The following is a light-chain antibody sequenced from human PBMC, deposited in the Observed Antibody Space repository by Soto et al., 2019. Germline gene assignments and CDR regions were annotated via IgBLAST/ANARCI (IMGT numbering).Light chain of an antibody. CDR2: NTD. CDR3: ASWDDSRRGDVV. CDR1: RTNIGTNV. V-gene: IGLV1-44*01. J-gene: IGLJ2*01. Sequence: QPVLTQPPSVSGTPGQKVTISCSGGRTNIGTNVVNWYQGLPGTAPKLLIFNTDQRPSGVPDRFSGSKSGTSASLAISGLQSEDEGDYFCASWDDSRRGDVVFGGGTKLTVL.